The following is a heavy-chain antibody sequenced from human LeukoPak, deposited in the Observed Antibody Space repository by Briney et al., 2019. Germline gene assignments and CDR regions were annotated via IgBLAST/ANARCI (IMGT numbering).Heavy chain of an antibody. Sequence: PSEILSLTCTVSGGSISSSSYYWGWIRQPPGKGLEWIGEINHSGSTNYNPSLKSRVTISVDTSKNQFSLKLSSVTAADTAVYYCARGSYTAMDFDYWGQGTLVTVSS. CDR2: INHSGST. CDR3: ARGSYTAMDFDY. CDR1: GGSISSSSYY. V-gene: IGHV4-39*07. D-gene: IGHD5-18*01. J-gene: IGHJ4*02.